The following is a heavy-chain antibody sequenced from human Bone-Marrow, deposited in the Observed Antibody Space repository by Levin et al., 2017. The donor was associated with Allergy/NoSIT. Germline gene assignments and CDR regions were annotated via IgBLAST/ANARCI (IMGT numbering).Heavy chain of an antibody. CDR1: GFTFSDYY. V-gene: IGHV3-11*05. CDR2: ISSSSSYT. J-gene: IGHJ6*03. Sequence: LSLTCAASGFTFSDYYMSWIRQAPGKGLEWVSYISSSSSYTNYADSVKGRFTISRDNAKNSLYLQMNSLRAEDTAVYYCARGLELDYYYMDVWGKGTTVTVSS. CDR3: ARGLELDYYYMDV. D-gene: IGHD5-24*01.